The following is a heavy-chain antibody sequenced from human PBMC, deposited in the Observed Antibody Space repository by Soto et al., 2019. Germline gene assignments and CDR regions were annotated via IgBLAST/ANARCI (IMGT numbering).Heavy chain of an antibody. CDR1: GFTFTSYA. J-gene: IGHJ4*02. CDR2: ISGSGGST. V-gene: IGHV3-23*01. Sequence: PGGSLRLSCAASGFTFTSYAMSWVRQAPGKGLEWVSGISGSGGSTYYADSVKGRFTISRDNSKNTLYLQMNSLRAVDTAVYYCAKYRRYYYDSSGYYIIDYWGQGTLVTVSS. D-gene: IGHD3-22*01. CDR3: AKYRRYYYDSSGYYIIDY.